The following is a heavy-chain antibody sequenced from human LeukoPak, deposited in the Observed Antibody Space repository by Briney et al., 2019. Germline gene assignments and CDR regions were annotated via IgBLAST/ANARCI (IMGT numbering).Heavy chain of an antibody. Sequence: SETLSLTCAVYGGSFSGYYWSWIRQPPGKGLEWIGEINHSGSTNYNPSLKSRVTISVDTSKNQFSLKLSSVTAADTAVYYCARGVFSRSSWYSHYYMDAWGKGTTVTVSS. J-gene: IGHJ6*03. V-gene: IGHV4-34*01. CDR3: ARGVFSRSSWYSHYYMDA. CDR1: GGSFSGYY. D-gene: IGHD6-13*01. CDR2: INHSGST.